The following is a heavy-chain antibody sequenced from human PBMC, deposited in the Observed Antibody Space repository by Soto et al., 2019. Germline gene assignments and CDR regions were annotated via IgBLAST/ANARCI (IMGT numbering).Heavy chain of an antibody. V-gene: IGHV4-34*01. Sequence: SETLSLTCAVYGGSFSGYYWTWIRQPPGTGLEWIGEINHSGSTNYNPSLKSRVTISVDTSKNQFSLKLTSVTAADTSVYYCARDKITGLFDYWGQGTLVTVPQ. CDR1: GGSFSGYY. J-gene: IGHJ4*02. D-gene: IGHD2-8*02. CDR3: ARDKITGLFDY. CDR2: INHSGST.